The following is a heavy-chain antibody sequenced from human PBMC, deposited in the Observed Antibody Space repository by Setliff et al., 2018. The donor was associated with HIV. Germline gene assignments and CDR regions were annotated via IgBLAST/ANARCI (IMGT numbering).Heavy chain of an antibody. CDR3: ATDAFHDFLTGPTPGAFDI. CDR1: GYTFTTHD. Sequence: VASVKVSCKASGYTFTTHDNTHDINWVRQAPGQGLEWRGWMSPNSDNRGYAEKFQGRVTMTEETTTETAYMELSSLRSEDTAVYYCATDAFHDFLTGPTPGAFDIWGQGTVVTVSS. D-gene: IGHD3-9*01. J-gene: IGHJ3*02. CDR2: MSPNSDNR. V-gene: IGHV1-8*01.